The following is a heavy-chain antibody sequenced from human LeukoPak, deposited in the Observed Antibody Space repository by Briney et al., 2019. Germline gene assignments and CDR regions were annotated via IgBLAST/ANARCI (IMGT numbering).Heavy chain of an antibody. CDR3: AKGSHVLTGYSHFDY. V-gene: IGHV3-23*01. J-gene: IGHJ4*02. CDR2: ISGSGGNT. CDR1: GFTFNNYA. D-gene: IGHD3-9*01. Sequence: GGSLRLSCAASGFTFNNYAMSWVRQAPGKGLEWVSIISGSGGNTYYADSVTGRFTISRDDSRDTLYLQMNSLRAEDTAVYFCAKGSHVLTGYSHFDYWGQGTLVTVSS.